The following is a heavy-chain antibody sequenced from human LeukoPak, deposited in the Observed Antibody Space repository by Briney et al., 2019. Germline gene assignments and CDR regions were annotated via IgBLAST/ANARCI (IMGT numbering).Heavy chain of an antibody. CDR1: GFTFSSYA. J-gene: IGHJ4*02. Sequence: PGGSLRLSCAASGFTFSSYAMSWVRQAPGKGLVWVSGINHDGSSTYYADSVKGRFTISRDNAKNTVYLQMNSLSAEDTAVYYCASVFDSWGQGSLVTVSS. CDR3: ASVFDS. V-gene: IGHV3-74*01. CDR2: INHDGSST.